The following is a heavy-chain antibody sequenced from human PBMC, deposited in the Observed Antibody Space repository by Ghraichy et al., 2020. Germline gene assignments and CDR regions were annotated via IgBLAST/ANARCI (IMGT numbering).Heavy chain of an antibody. D-gene: IGHD5-18*01. CDR3: ARDASQLWLRGYGMDV. Sequence: ASVKVSCKASGYTFTGYYMHWVRQAPGQGLEWMGWINPNSGGTNYAQKFQGWVTMTRDTSNSTAYMELSRLRSDDTAVYYCARDASQLWLRGYGMDVWGQGTTVTVSS. J-gene: IGHJ6*02. V-gene: IGHV1-2*04. CDR1: GYTFTGYY. CDR2: INPNSGGT.